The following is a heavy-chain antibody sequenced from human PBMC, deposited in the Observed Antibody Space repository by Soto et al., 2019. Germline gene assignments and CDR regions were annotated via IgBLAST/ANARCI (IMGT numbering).Heavy chain of an antibody. D-gene: IGHD6-6*01. CDR2: ITYSGSPI. Sequence: VRLSCAASGFPFSTYSMNWVRQAPGKGLEWISYITYSGSPIYYADSVKGRFTISRDNAKDSLYLQMNSLRDDDTAMYYCATGGTSSPLADWGQGTLVTVSS. J-gene: IGHJ4*02. V-gene: IGHV3-48*02. CDR1: GFPFSTYS. CDR3: ATGGTSSPLAD.